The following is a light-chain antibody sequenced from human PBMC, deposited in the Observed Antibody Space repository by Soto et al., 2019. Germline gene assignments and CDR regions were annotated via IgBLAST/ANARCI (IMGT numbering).Light chain of an antibody. CDR1: SGHSTYA. Sequence: QPVLTQSPSASASLGASVKLTCTLSSGHSTYAIAWHQQQLEKGPRYLMKLNSDGSHSKGDGIPDRFSGSSSGAVRYLTISSLQSEDEADYYCQTWGTGIQVFGGGTKLTVL. V-gene: IGLV4-69*01. J-gene: IGLJ3*02. CDR2: LNSDGSH. CDR3: QTWGTGIQV.